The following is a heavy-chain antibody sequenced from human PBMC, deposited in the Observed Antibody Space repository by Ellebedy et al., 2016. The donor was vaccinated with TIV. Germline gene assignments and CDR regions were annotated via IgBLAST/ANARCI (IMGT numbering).Heavy chain of an antibody. CDR2: IKEDGSEK. CDR1: GFTLSSYW. D-gene: IGHD2-15*01. V-gene: IGHV3-7*01. Sequence: GESLKISXEASGFTLSSYWMTWVRQAPGKGLAWVANIKEDGSEKYYVASVKGRFTVSRDNAKKSLYLQMSNLRAEDTAVYYCVRGVAYFDLWGRGTVVTVSS. CDR3: VRGVAYFDL. J-gene: IGHJ2*01.